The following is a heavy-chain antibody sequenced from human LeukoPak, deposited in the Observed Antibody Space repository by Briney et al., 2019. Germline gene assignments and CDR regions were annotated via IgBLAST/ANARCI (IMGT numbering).Heavy chain of an antibody. J-gene: IGHJ4*02. D-gene: IGHD3-22*01. CDR3: AKSVSHYDSSESFF. CDR1: GCSISSYY. Sequence: SETLSLTCTASGCSISSYYWSWIRQPPGKGLEWIGAIYYSGSTNYNPSLKSRVTISVDTSKNHFSLKLSSVTAADTAVYYCAKSVSHYDSSESFFWGQGTLVTVSS. CDR2: IYYSGST. V-gene: IGHV4-59*01.